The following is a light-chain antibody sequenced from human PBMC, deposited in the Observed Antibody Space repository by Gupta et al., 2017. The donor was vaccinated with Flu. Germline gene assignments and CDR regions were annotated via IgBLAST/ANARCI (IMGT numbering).Light chain of an antibody. J-gene: IGKJ3*01. V-gene: IGKV4-1*01. CDR1: QSLLYSSNNKNY. Sequence: IVMTQSPDSLPVSLGERATINCKSSQSLLYSSNNKNYLAWFQQKPGQPPKLLIYWASTRESGVPDRFSGSGSGTDFTLTISSLQAEDVAVYYCQQYYSTPFTFGPGTKVDIK. CDR2: WAS. CDR3: QQYYSTPFT.